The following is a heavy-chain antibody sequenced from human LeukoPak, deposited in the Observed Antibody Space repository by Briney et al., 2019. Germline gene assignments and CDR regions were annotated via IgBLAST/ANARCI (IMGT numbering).Heavy chain of an antibody. CDR2: IGYAGSNK. D-gene: IGHD5-12*01. V-gene: IGHV3-30*02. Sequence: PGGSLRLSCAASGFTFSSYGMHWVRQAPGKGLEWVAFIGYAGSNKYYADSVKGRFTISRDNSKKTLYLHMNSLRAEDTAVYYCAKDLAWISGRGRIDYWGQGTLVTVSS. J-gene: IGHJ4*02. CDR1: GFTFSSYG. CDR3: AKDLAWISGRGRIDY.